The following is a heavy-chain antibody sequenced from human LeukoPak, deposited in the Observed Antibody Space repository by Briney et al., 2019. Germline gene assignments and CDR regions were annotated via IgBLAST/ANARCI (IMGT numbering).Heavy chain of an antibody. D-gene: IGHD3-3*01. V-gene: IGHV3-7*04. Sequence: GGSLRLSCAASGFTFNNYAMSWVRQAPGKGLEWVASIKQDGSEKYYVDSVKGRFTISRDNAKNSLYLQMNSLRAEDTAVYYCARGSRSFGVVHRPYYFDYWGQGTLVTVSS. CDR2: IKQDGSEK. J-gene: IGHJ4*02. CDR3: ARGSRSFGVVHRPYYFDY. CDR1: GFTFNNYA.